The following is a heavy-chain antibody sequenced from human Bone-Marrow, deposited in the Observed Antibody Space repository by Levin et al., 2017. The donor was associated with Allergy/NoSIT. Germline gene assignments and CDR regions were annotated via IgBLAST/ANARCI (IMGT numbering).Heavy chain of an antibody. CDR3: AAGYYYGSGSYYPNYYYGMDV. V-gene: IGHV1-69*04. J-gene: IGHJ6*02. CDR1: GGTFSSYA. CDR2: IIPILGIA. Sequence: GASVKVSCKASGGTFSSYAISWVRQAPGQGLEWMGRIIPILGIANYAQKFQGRVTITADKSTSTAYMELSSLRSEDTAVYYCAAGYYYGSGSYYPNYYYGMDVWGQGTTVTVSS. D-gene: IGHD3-10*01.